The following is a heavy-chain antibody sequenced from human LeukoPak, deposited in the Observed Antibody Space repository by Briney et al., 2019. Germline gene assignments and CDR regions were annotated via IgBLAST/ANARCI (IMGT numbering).Heavy chain of an antibody. V-gene: IGHV3-23*01. CDR1: GFTFSSYG. Sequence: GGSLRLSCAASGFTFSSYGMNWVRQAPGKGLEWVSGISGSGASTHYADSVKGRFTISRDNSKNTLYLHLNSLRGDDTAVYYCAKQDIRSSAWYDWGQGTLVTVSS. D-gene: IGHD6-19*01. J-gene: IGHJ4*02. CDR3: AKQDIRSSAWYD. CDR2: ISGSGAST.